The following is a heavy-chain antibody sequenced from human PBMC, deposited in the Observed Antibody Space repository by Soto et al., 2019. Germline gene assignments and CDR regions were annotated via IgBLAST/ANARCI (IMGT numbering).Heavy chain of an antibody. CDR2: IWYDGSNK. Sequence: SLRLSCAASGFTFSSYCMHWVRQAPGKGLEWVAVIWYDGSNKYYADSVKGRFTISRDNSKNTLYLQMNSLRAEDTAVYYCARPIGRFAPFDPWGQGTLVTVSS. CDR1: GFTFSSYC. CDR3: ARPIGRFAPFDP. V-gene: IGHV3-33*01. J-gene: IGHJ5*02.